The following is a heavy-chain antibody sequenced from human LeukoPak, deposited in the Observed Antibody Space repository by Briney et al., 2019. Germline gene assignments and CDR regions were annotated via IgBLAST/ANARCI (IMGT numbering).Heavy chain of an antibody. D-gene: IGHD4-17*01. J-gene: IGHJ3*02. CDR2: FDPEDGET. CDR3: ATGGSSDYGDYSAFDI. V-gene: IGHV1-24*01. CDR1: GYTLTELS. Sequence: ASVKVSCKVSGYTLTELSMYWVRQAPGKGLEWMGGFDPEDGETIYAQKFQGRVTMTEDTSTDTAYMELSSLRSEDTAVYYCATGGSSDYGDYSAFDIWGQGTMVTVSS.